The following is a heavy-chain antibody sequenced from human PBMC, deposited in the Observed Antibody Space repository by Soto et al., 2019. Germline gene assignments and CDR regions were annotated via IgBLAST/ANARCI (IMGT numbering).Heavy chain of an antibody. V-gene: IGHV3-66*01. CDR2: IYSGGST. J-gene: IGHJ3*01. Sequence: PGGSLRLSCAASEFTVSSNYMSWVRQAPGKGLEWVSVIYSGGSTYYADSVKGRFTISRDNSKNTLYLQMNSLRAEDTAVYYCAREAAKSMITFGRGQGTMVTVSS. D-gene: IGHD3-16*01. CDR1: EFTVSSNY. CDR3: AREAAKSMITFG.